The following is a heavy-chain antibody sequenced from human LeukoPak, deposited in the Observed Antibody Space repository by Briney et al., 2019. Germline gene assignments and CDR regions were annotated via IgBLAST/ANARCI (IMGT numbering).Heavy chain of an antibody. J-gene: IGHJ3*02. CDR3: ARESPTTRAFDI. CDR1: GGSFSGFY. CDR2: ISHRGNN. D-gene: IGHD1-26*01. V-gene: IGHV4-34*01. Sequence: SETLSLTCAVYGGSFSGFYWSWIRQPPGKGLEWIGEISHRGNNNYNPSLKSRVTISVDTSKNQFSLKLSTVTAADTAVYYCARESPTTRAFDIWGQGTMVTVSS.